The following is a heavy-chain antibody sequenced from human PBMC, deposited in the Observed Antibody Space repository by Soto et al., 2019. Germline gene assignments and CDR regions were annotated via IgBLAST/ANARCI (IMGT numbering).Heavy chain of an antibody. CDR2: INHSGST. V-gene: IGHV4-34*01. CDR1: GETFNGYY. CDR3: ARGSFAXYCSGGSCYLNWFDP. J-gene: IGHJ5*02. D-gene: IGHD2-15*01. Sequence: SGSLYLASAVYGETFNGYYWSGFRQHTGKGLEWIGEINHSGSTNYNPSLKSRVTISVDTSKNQFSLKLSSVTAADTAVYYCARGSFAXYCSGGSCYLNWFDPWGQGTLVTVSS.